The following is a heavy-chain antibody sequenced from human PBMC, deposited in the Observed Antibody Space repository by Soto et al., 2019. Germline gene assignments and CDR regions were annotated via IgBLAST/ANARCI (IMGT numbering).Heavy chain of an antibody. CDR2: ISYSGRNK. Sequence: GGSLRLSCTASGFTFSNYAMHWVRQAPGKGLEWVALISYSGRNKYYTDSVKGRFTISRDNPENTLYLQMDSLGAEDTAIYYCARTPETGGYYYYFDYWGQGTLVTVSS. CDR1: GFTFSNYA. V-gene: IGHV3-30*04. D-gene: IGHD3-22*01. CDR3: ARTPETGGYYYYFDY. J-gene: IGHJ4*02.